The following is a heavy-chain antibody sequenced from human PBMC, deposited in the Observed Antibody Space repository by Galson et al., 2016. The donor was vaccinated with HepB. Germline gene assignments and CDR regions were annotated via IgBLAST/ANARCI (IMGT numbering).Heavy chain of an antibody. CDR1: GFSFSIYS. D-gene: IGHD3-16*01. CDR3: ARVRPRNGLCFDY. J-gene: IGHJ4*02. V-gene: IGHV3-21*01. Sequence: SLRLSCAASGFSFSIYSMNWVHQAPGKGLEWVSSIRSSNTYIDYADSVKGRFTISRDNAKNSLYLQMNSLRVEDTAVYYCARVRPRNGLCFDYWGQGTLVTVSS. CDR2: IRSSNTYI.